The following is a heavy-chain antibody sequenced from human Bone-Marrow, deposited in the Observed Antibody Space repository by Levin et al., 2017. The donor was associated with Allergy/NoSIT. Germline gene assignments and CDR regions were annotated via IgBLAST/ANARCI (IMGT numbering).Heavy chain of an antibody. CDR3: ASKQVAAPSARY. CDR2: IKQDGSEK. CDR1: GFTFSSYW. Sequence: GASVKVSCAASGFTFSSYWMSWVRQAPGKGLEWVANIKQDGSEKYYVDSVKGRFTISRDNAKNSLYLQMNSLRAEDTAVYYCASKQVAAPSARYWGQGTLVTVSS. J-gene: IGHJ4*02. V-gene: IGHV3-7*01. D-gene: IGHD6-13*01.